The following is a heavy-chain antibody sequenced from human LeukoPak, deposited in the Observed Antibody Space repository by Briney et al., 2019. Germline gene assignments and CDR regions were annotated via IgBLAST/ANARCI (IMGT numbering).Heavy chain of an antibody. CDR2: IYSGGSI. Sequence: GGSLRLSCAASGFSVSSNHMSWVRQAPGKGLEWVSVIYSGGSIYYADSVKGRFTSSRDNSKNTMYLQMNSLRAEDTAVYYCARDSQKGLWGQGTLVTVSS. V-gene: IGHV3-66*01. CDR1: GFSVSSNH. J-gene: IGHJ4*02. CDR3: ARDSQKGL.